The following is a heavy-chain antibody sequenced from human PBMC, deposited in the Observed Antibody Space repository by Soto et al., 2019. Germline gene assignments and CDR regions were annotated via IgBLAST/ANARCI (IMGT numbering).Heavy chain of an antibody. V-gene: IGHV5-51*01. CDR3: AASIFYYGMDV. Sequence: GESLKISCKGSGYTFTNYWIGWVRQMPGKGLEWMGIIYPGDSDTKYNPSFQGQVTISADKSITTTYLRWTSLKASDTAIYYCAASIFYYGMDVWGQGTTVNGSS. J-gene: IGHJ6*02. CDR1: GYTFTNYW. CDR2: IYPGDSDT.